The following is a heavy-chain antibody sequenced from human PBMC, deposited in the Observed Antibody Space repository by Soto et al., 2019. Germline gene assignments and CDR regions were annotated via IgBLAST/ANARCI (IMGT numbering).Heavy chain of an antibody. D-gene: IGHD3-3*02. CDR2: IRHKANSYTT. Sequence: VHLVESGGGLVQPGGSLRLSCVGSGFTFSDHYMDWVRQAPGKGLEGVGRIRHKANSYTTEYAASVKGRFTISREDSKNSVYLQMNSLRIEDMAVYYCTDITAFRTPDDYWGQGTLVTVSS. V-gene: IGHV3-72*01. CDR1: GFTFSDHY. CDR3: TDITAFRTPDDY. J-gene: IGHJ4*02.